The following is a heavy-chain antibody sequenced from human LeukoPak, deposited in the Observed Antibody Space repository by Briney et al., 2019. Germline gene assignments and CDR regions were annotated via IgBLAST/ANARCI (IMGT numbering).Heavy chain of an antibody. Sequence: SVKVSCKASGGTFSSYAISWVRQAPGQGLEWMGGIIPIFGTANYAQKFQGRVTITTDESTSTAYMELSSLRSEDTAVYYCARELVVPAANAGLNYYYYYMDVWGKGTTVTVSS. CDR2: IIPIFGTA. J-gene: IGHJ6*03. CDR1: GGTFSSYA. V-gene: IGHV1-69*05. D-gene: IGHD2-2*01. CDR3: ARELVVPAANAGLNYYYYYMDV.